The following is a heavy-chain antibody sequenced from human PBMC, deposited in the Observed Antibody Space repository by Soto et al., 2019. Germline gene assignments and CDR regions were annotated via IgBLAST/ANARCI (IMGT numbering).Heavy chain of an antibody. CDR3: ARDRNTLLGMDV. CDR1: GFTFSSYG. V-gene: IGHV3-33*01. CDR2: IWYDGSNK. Sequence: PGGSLRLSCAASGFTFSSYGMHWVRQAPGKGLEWVAVIWYDGSNKYYADPVKGRFTISRDNSKNTLYLQMNSLRAEDTAVYYCARDRNTLLGMDVWGQGTTVTVSS. J-gene: IGHJ6*02.